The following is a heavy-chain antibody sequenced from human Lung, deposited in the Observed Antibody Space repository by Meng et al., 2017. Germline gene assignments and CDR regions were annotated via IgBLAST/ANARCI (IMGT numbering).Heavy chain of an antibody. V-gene: IGHV1-18*01. CDR3: ARVEVGITSGDY. CDR2: INAYNGDT. D-gene: IGHD2-21*01. CDR1: GYTFTNYG. J-gene: IGHJ4*02. Sequence: QSQLVQSAGDVKKPGAPLKASCKASGYTFTNYGITWVRQAPGQGLEWMGWINAYNGDTNYAQTLQGRVTMTTDTSTSTAYMELRSLRSDDTAVYYCARVEVGITSGDYWGQGTLVTVSS.